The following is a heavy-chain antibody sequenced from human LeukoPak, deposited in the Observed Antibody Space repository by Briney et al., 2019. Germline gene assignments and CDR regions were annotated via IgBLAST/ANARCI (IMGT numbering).Heavy chain of an antibody. CDR3: ARAVTAFDI. CDR2: IYSGGST. D-gene: IGHD5-18*01. CDR1: GFTLSSNY. V-gene: IGHV3-53*01. Sequence: PGGSLRLFCAASGFTLSSNYMSWVRQAPGKGLECVSVIYSGGSTYYSDSVKGRFSISRDNSKNTLYLQMNSLRAEDTAVYYCARAVTAFDIWGQGTMVTVSS. J-gene: IGHJ3*02.